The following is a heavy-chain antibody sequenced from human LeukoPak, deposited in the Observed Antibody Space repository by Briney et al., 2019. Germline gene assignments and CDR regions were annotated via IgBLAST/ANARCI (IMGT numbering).Heavy chain of an antibody. CDR1: GFTFSTFA. CDR3: AKDARRSSGWWFFDH. V-gene: IGHV3-23*01. Sequence: GGSLRLSCAASGFTFSTFAMSWVRQAPGKGLEWVSSISGNGGITYYADSVQGRFTISRDNSKNTLDVQMNSLRAEDTAVYYCAKDARRSSGWWFFDHWGQGTLVTVSS. J-gene: IGHJ4*02. D-gene: IGHD6-19*01. CDR2: ISGNGGIT.